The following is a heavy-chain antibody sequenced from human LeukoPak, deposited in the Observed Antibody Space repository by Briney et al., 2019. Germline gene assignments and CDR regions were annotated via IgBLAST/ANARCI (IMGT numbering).Heavy chain of an antibody. CDR1: GYTFTSYG. V-gene: IGHV1-18*01. Sequence: ASVKVSCKASGYTFTSYGISWVRQAPGQGLEWMGWISAYNGNTNYAQKLQGRVTMTTDTSTSTAYMELWSLRSDDTAVYYCARGGYDYLTYYYYYYMDVWGKGTTVTVSS. D-gene: IGHD5-12*01. CDR3: ARGGYDYLTYYYYYYMDV. CDR2: ISAYNGNT. J-gene: IGHJ6*03.